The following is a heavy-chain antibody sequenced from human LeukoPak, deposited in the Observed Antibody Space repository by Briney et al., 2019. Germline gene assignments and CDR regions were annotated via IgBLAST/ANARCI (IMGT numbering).Heavy chain of an antibody. Sequence: SETLSLTCTVCGYSISSGYYWGWIRQPPGKGLEWIGSIYHSGSTYYNPSLKSRVTISVDTSKNQFSLKLSSVTAADTAVYYCAREAGIAAAGYNWFDPWGQGTLVTVSS. CDR3: AREAGIAAAGYNWFDP. D-gene: IGHD6-13*01. V-gene: IGHV4-38-2*02. J-gene: IGHJ5*02. CDR1: GYSISSGYY. CDR2: IYHSGST.